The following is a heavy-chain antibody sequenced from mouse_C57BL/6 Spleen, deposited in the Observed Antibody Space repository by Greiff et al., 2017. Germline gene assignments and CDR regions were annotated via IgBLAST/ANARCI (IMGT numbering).Heavy chain of an antibody. CDR3: ARGSGFNWYFDV. V-gene: IGHV1-22*01. D-gene: IGHD2-2*01. CDR1: GYTFTDYN. CDR2: INPNNGGT. J-gene: IGHJ1*03. Sequence: VQLQQSGPELVKPGASVKMSCKASGYTFTDYNMHWVKQSHGKSLEWIGYINPNNGGTSYNQKFKGTATLTVNKSSSTAYMELRSLTSEDSAVYYCARGSGFNWYFDVWGTGTTVTVSS.